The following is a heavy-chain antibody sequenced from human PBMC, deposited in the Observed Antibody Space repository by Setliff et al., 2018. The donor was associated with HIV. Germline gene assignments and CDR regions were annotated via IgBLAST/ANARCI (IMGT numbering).Heavy chain of an antibody. CDR1: GFTLDDYV. D-gene: IGHD4-17*01. J-gene: IGHJ4*02. CDR3: ARDTTVVTPYADY. Sequence: PGGSLRLSCVASGFTLDDYVMHWVRQAPGKGLEWVSGISWSSGSIDSADSVKGRFTISRDNAKNSLFLQMNSLRAEDTAVYYCARDTTVVTPYADYWGQGTLVTVSS. V-gene: IGHV3-9*01. CDR2: ISWSSGSI.